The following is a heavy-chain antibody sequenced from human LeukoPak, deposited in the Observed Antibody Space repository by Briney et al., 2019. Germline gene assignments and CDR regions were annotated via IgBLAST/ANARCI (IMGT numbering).Heavy chain of an antibody. V-gene: IGHV1-69*04. CDR1: GYTLTELS. Sequence: SVKVSCKVSGYTLTELSMHWVRQAPGKGLEWMGRIIPILGIANYAQKFQGRVTITADKSTSTAYMELSSLRSEDTAVYYCARDHHRDRSVEWLRGMDVWGQGTTVTVSS. CDR2: IIPILGIA. CDR3: ARDHHRDRSVEWLRGMDV. J-gene: IGHJ6*02. D-gene: IGHD3-3*01.